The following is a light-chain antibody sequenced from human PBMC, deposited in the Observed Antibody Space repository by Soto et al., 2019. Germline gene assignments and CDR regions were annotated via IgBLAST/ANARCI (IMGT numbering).Light chain of an antibody. CDR2: KAS. J-gene: IGKJ5*01. CDR1: QSISSW. Sequence: EIQMTQSPSTLSASVGDRVTITCRASQSISSWLAWYQQKPGKAPKLLIYKASSLESGVPSRFSGSGSGTEFTLTISSLQPDDFATYYCQQYNSYSITFGQGTRLE. V-gene: IGKV1-5*03. CDR3: QQYNSYSIT.